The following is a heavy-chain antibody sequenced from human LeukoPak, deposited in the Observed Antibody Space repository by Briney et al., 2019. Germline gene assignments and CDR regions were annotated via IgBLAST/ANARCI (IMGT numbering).Heavy chain of an antibody. CDR1: GFIFSNYA. J-gene: IGHJ4*02. CDR2: ISGSGGST. Sequence: GGSLRLSCTASGFIFSNYAMSWVRQAPGKGLEWVSTISGSGGSTYYADSVKGRFTISRDNSKNTLYLQMNSLRAEDTAVYYCARAYYDSSAYYRFDYWGQGTLVTVSS. D-gene: IGHD3-22*01. CDR3: ARAYYDSSAYYRFDY. V-gene: IGHV3-23*01.